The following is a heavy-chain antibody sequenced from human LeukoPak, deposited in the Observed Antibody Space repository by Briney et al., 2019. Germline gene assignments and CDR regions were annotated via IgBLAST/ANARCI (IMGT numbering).Heavy chain of an antibody. CDR1: GGSISSSSYY. V-gene: IGHV4-39*01. CDR2: IYYSGST. CDR3: ARHLPAAILSNFDY. D-gene: IGHD2-2*01. J-gene: IGHJ4*02. Sequence: SETLSLTCTVFGGSISSSSYYWGWVRQPPGTGREWLGSIYYSGSTYYNPSLKSRVTISVDTSKNPFTLKLSPLPAADTAVYYCARHLPAAILSNFDYWGQGTLVTVSS.